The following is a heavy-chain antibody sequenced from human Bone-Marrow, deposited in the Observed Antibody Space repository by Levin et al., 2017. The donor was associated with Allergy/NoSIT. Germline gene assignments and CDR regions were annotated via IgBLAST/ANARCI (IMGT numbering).Heavy chain of an antibody. D-gene: IGHD3-3*01. J-gene: IGHJ6*02. V-gene: IGHV5-51*01. CDR3: ARHALGVGSPWGYLDA. CDR2: IYPYDSDT. CDR1: GYRFTNTW. Sequence: PGGSLRLSCKGSGYRFTNTWIGWVRQMPAKGLEWMGIIYPYDSDTRYSPSFEGQVTISADKSISTAYLQWSSLKASDTAMYYCARHALGVGSPWGYLDAWGQGTTVTVSS.